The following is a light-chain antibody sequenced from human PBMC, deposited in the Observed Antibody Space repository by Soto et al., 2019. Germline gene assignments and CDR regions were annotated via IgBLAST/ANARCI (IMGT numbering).Light chain of an antibody. CDR3: CSYAGGSTYV. CDR2: EGS. V-gene: IGLV2-23*01. CDR1: SSDVGNYNL. Sequence: QSALTQPASVSGSPGQSITISCTGTSSDVGNYNLVSWYQQHPGKAPKLMIYEGSKRPSGLSNRFSGSKSGNTASLTISGLQAEXEADXYCCSYAGGSTYVFGTGTKLTVL. J-gene: IGLJ1*01.